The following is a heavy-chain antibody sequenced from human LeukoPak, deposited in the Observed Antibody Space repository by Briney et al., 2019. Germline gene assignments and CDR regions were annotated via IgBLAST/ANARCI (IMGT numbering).Heavy chain of an antibody. Sequence: GGSLRLSCAASGFTFSSYVMNWVRQAPGKGLEWVSGISGDGGSTYYADSVKGRFTISRDNSKNSLYLQMNSLRTEDTALYYCAKERAAHYYYYYMDVWGKGTTVTVSS. V-gene: IGHV3-43*02. CDR2: ISGDGGST. D-gene: IGHD6-13*01. CDR1: GFTFSSYV. J-gene: IGHJ6*03. CDR3: AKERAAHYYYYYMDV.